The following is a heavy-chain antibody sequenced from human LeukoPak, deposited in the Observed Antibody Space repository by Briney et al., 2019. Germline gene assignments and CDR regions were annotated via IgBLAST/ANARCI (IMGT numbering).Heavy chain of an antibody. CDR3: ARDLPGDFWSGYSWYYYYYMDV. D-gene: IGHD3-3*01. J-gene: IGHJ6*03. V-gene: IGHV3-30-3*01. Sequence: GGSLRLSCVASGFTFSRYAMHWVRQAPGKGLEWVAALVSYNGNTEYYADSVKGRFTISRDNAKNSLYLQMNSLRAEDTAVYYCARDLPGDFWSGYSWYYYYYMDVWGKGTTVTVSS. CDR1: GFTFSRYA. CDR2: VSYNGNTE.